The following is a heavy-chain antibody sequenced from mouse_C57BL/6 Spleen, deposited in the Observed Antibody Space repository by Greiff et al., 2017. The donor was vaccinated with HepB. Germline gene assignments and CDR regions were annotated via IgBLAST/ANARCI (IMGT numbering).Heavy chain of an antibody. D-gene: IGHD3-2*01. CDR3: ARDRQGAY. CDR2: IDPSDSYT. J-gene: IGHJ3*01. CDR1: GYTFTSYW. Sequence: VQLQQSGAELVKPGASVKLSCKASGYTFTSYWMQWVKQRPGQGLEWIGEIDPSDSYTNYNQKFKGKATLTVDTSSSTAYMQLSSLTSEDSAVYYCARDRQGAYWGQGTLVTVSA. V-gene: IGHV1-50*01.